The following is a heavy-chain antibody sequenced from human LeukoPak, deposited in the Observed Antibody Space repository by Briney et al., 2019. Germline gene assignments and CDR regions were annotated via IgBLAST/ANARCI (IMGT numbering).Heavy chain of an antibody. V-gene: IGHV4-61*01. CDR1: GDSVSSSSYY. J-gene: IGHJ5*02. Sequence: PSETLSLTCTVSGDSVSSSSYYWSWIRQPPGKRLEWIAYIHNNGHTNYNPYLRSRVTISIDTSKNQFSLYLSSVTAADTAFYYCVRYDWNTWFDPWGQGTLVTVSS. CDR2: IHNNGHT. CDR3: VRYDWNTWFDP. D-gene: IGHD1/OR15-1a*01.